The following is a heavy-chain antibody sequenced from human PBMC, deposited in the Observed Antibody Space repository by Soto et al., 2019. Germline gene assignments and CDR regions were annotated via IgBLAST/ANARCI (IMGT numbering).Heavy chain of an antibody. CDR1: GFTFSTFG. D-gene: IGHD1-1*01. J-gene: IGHJ4*02. CDR3: ASDYGTSDY. CDR2: IKQDGSET. V-gene: IGHV3-7*01. Sequence: EVQLVESGGGVVQPGGSLRLSCAASGFTFSTFGICWVRQAPGKGLEWVANIKQDGSETYYVDSVKGRFTISRDNAKNSLYLKMNSLRAEDTAVYYCASDYGTSDYWGQGPLVTVSS.